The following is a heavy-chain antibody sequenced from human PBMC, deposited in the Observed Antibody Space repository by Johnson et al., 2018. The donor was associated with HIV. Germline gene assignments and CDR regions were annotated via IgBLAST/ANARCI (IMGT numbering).Heavy chain of an antibody. CDR3: VRTSCTGARCLGYDPFDV. D-gene: IGHD3-16*01. CDR1: GLIFSRSW. CDR2: INGAGSRT. J-gene: IGHJ3*01. Sequence: MLLVESGGGVVKPGGSLSLSCAASGLIFSRSWLHWVRQAPGKGLVWVSRINGAGSRTSYADSVQGRFTIARDNAKNTLFLERKSLRAEDTAVYYCVRTSCTGARCLGYDPFDVWGQGTMVTVS. V-gene: IGHV3-74*02.